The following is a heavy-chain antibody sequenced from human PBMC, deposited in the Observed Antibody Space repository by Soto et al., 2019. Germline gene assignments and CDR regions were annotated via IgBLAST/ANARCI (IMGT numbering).Heavy chain of an antibody. CDR1: GGSISSGGYY. V-gene: IGHV4-31*03. Sequence: QVQLQESGPGLVKPSQTLSLTCTVSGGSISSGGYYWSWIRQHPGKGLEWIGYIYYSGSTYYNPSRKSRVTISVVTSKNRFSLKLSSVTAADTAVYYCARDLRYGDYESYGMDVWGQGTTVTVSS. J-gene: IGHJ6*02. D-gene: IGHD4-17*01. CDR2: IYYSGST. CDR3: ARDLRYGDYESYGMDV.